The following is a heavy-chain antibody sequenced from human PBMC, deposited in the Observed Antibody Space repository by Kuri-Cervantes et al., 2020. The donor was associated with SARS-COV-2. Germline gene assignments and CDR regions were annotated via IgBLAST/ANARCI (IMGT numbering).Heavy chain of an antibody. J-gene: IGHJ6*02. Sequence: GGSLRLSCAASGFTFSSYSMNWVRQAPGKGLEWVSSISSSSSYIYYADSVKGRFTISRDNAKNSLYLQVNSLRAEDTAVYYCARASGSGWYNYYYGMDVWGQGTTVTVSS. CDR1: GFTFSSYS. D-gene: IGHD6-19*01. V-gene: IGHV3-21*01. CDR3: ARASGSGWYNYYYGMDV. CDR2: ISSSSSYI.